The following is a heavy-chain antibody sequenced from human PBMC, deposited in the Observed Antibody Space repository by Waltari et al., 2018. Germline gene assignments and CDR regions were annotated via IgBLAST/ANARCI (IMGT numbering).Heavy chain of an antibody. D-gene: IGHD3-22*01. Sequence: EVQLVESGGGLIQPGGSLRLSCAASGFTVSSNYMNWVRQAPGKGLEWVSIIYSGGGTYYADSVKGRFTISRDNPKNTQYLQMNSLRAEDTAVYYCAVKFYYDSSGYYFDYWGQGTLVTVSS. V-gene: IGHV3-53*01. CDR3: AVKFYYDSSGYYFDY. CDR2: IYSGGGT. CDR1: GFTVSSNY. J-gene: IGHJ4*02.